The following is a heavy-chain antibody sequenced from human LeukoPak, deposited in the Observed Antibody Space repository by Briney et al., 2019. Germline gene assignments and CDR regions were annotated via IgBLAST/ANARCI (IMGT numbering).Heavy chain of an antibody. Sequence: PSETLSLTCTVSGYSISSGYYWGWIRQPPGKGLEWIGSIYHSGSTYYNPSLKSRVTISVDTSKNQFSLKLSSVTAADTAVYYCARQSTFGYFDYWGQGTLVTVSS. CDR1: GYSISSGYY. J-gene: IGHJ4*02. CDR3: ARQSTFGYFDY. D-gene: IGHD3-16*01. V-gene: IGHV4-38-2*02. CDR2: IYHSGST.